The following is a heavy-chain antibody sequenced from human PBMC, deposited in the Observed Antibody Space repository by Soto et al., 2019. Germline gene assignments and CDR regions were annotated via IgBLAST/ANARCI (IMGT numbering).Heavy chain of an antibody. CDR3: ARDSTIGAA. CDR2: ISAYNGNT. J-gene: IGHJ5*02. V-gene: IGHV1-18*01. CDR1: GYTFTSYG. Sequence: ASVKVSCKASGYTFTSYGISWVRQAPGQGLEWMGWISAYNGNTNYAQKFQGRVTITADESTSTAYMELSSLRSEDTAVYYCARDSTIGAAWGQGTLVTVSS.